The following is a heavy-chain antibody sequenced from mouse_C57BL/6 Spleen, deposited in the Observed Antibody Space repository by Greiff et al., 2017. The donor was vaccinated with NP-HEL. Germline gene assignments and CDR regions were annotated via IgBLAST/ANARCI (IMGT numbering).Heavy chain of an antibody. CDR2: ISSGSSTI. Sequence: EVKLVESGGGLVKPGGSLKLSCAASGFTFSDYGMHWVRQAPEKGLEWVAYISSGSSTIYYADTVKGRFTISRDNAKNTLFLQMTSLRSEDTAMYYCARWATVVAEYFDVWGTGTTVTVSS. J-gene: IGHJ1*03. V-gene: IGHV5-17*01. CDR1: GFTFSDYG. D-gene: IGHD1-1*01. CDR3: ARWATVVAEYFDV.